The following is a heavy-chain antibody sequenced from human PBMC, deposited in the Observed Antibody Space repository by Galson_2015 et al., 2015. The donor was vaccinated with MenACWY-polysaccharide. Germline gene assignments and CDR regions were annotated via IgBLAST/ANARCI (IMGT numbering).Heavy chain of an antibody. CDR2: INPSGAGT. CDR3: AREVDTAMATGISYYYGMDV. J-gene: IGHJ6*02. D-gene: IGHD5-18*01. V-gene: IGHV1-46*01. CDR1: GYTFTSYY. Sequence: SVKVSCKASGYTFTSYYMHWVRQAPGQGLEWMGIINPSGAGTSYAQKFQGRVTMTRDTSTDTVYMELSSLRSEDTAVYYCAREVDTAMATGISYYYGMDVWGQGTTVPVSS.